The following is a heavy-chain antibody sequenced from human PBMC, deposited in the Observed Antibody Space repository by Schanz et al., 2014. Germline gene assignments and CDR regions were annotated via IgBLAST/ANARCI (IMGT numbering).Heavy chain of an antibody. CDR1: GFTFNNYD. Sequence: EVQLVESGGGLVKPGGSLRLSCAASGFTFNNYDMNWVRLVPGKGLECVSGISGGGGSAYYADSVKGRFTISRDNARNSVYLHMSSLRDEDTALYYCTRTPFYFFHGMDVWGQGTLVAVSS. V-gene: IGHV3-23*04. CDR2: ISGGGGSA. CDR3: TRTPFYFFHGMDV. J-gene: IGHJ6*02.